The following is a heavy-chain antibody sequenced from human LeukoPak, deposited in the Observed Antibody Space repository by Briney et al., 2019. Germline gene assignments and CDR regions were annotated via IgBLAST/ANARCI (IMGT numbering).Heavy chain of an antibody. D-gene: IGHD1-26*01. CDR3: AVGATKDFDY. Sequence: ASVKLSCTVSGYTLTELSMHWVRKPPATGMEWMGGFDPEDGETIYAQKFQARVTMTEDTSTDIADMELSSRRSEGAAVYYCAVGATKDFDYWGQGTLVTVSS. J-gene: IGHJ4*02. V-gene: IGHV1-24*01. CDR2: FDPEDGET. CDR1: GYTLTELS.